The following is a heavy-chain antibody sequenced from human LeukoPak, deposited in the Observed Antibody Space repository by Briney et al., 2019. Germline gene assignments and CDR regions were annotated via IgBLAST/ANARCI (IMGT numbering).Heavy chain of an antibody. Sequence: GGSLRLSCAASGFTFSSYSMNWVCQAPGKGLELVSSITSGSSYIFYADSVKGRFTISRDNAKNSLYLQMNSLRAEDTAVCSCAGSRTSSCDSFPVIGVGLGDLDYWGQGTLVTVSS. V-gene: IGHV3-21*01. CDR2: ITSGSSYI. CDR3: AGSRTSSCDSFPVIGVGLGDLDY. D-gene: IGHD6-19*01. CDR1: GFTFSSYS. J-gene: IGHJ4*02.